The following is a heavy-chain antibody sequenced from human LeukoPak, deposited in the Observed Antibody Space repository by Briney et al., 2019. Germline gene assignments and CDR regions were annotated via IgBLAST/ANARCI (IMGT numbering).Heavy chain of an antibody. V-gene: IGHV4-34*01. CDR1: GASFSGYY. D-gene: IGHD6-6*01. Sequence: SKTLSLTCAVYGASFSGYYWSWIRQPPGKGLEWIGEINHSGSTNYNPSLKSRVTISPDTSKNQFSLRLSSVTAADTAVYYCARVYSTSGYNWFDPWGQGTLVTVSS. CDR3: ARVYSTSGYNWFDP. J-gene: IGHJ5*02. CDR2: INHSGST.